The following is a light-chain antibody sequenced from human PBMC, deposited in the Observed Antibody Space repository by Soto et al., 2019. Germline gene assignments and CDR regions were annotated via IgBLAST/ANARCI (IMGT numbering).Light chain of an antibody. Sequence: VLTQSPGTLSLSPGERATLSCRASQTVRNNYLAWYQQKPGQASRLLIYDASSRATGIPDRFSGGGSGTDFTLTISRLEPEDFAVYYCQQFSSYSLTFGGGTKVDIK. CDR2: DAS. V-gene: IGKV3-20*01. CDR1: QTVRNNY. CDR3: QQFSSYSLT. J-gene: IGKJ4*01.